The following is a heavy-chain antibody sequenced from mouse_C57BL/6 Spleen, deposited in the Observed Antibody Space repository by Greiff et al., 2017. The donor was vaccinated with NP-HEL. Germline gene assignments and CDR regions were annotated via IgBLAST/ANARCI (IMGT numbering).Heavy chain of an antibody. J-gene: IGHJ3*01. V-gene: IGHV1-81*01. Sequence: QVQLKQSGAELARPGASVKLSCKASGYTFTSYGISWVKQRTGQGLEWIGEIYPRSGNTYYNEKFKGKATLTADKSSSTAYMELRSLTSEDSAVYFCARDLGDYDGFAYWGQGTLVTVSA. D-gene: IGHD2-4*01. CDR3: ARDLGDYDGFAY. CDR1: GYTFTSYG. CDR2: IYPRSGNT.